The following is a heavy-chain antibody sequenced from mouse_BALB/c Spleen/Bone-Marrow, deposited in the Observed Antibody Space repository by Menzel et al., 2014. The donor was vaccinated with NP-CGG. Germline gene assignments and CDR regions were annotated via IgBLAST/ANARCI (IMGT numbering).Heavy chain of an antibody. Sequence: QVQLQQSGAELVRPGASVTLSCKASGYTFTDYEMHWVKQTPVHGLEWIGAIDPETGGTAFNQKFKGKATLTADKSSSTAYMELRSLTSEDSAVYYCARRERTGMNYWGQGTTLTVSS. J-gene: IGHJ2*01. D-gene: IGHD4-1*01. CDR3: ARRERTGMNY. CDR2: IDPETGGT. V-gene: IGHV1-15*01. CDR1: GYTFTDYE.